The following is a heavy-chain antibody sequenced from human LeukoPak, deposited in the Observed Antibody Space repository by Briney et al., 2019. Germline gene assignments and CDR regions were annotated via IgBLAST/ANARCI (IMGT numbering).Heavy chain of an antibody. D-gene: IGHD6-19*01. CDR2: ISAYNGNT. J-gene: IGHJ6*03. Sequence: GASVKVSCKASGYTFTSYGICWVRQAPGQGLEWMGWISAYNGNTNYAQKLQGRVTMTTDTSTSTAYMELRSLRSDDTAVYYCARAEGGWYYYYYYMDVWGKGTTVTVSS. CDR3: ARAEGGWYYYYYYMDV. CDR1: GYTFTSYG. V-gene: IGHV1-18*01.